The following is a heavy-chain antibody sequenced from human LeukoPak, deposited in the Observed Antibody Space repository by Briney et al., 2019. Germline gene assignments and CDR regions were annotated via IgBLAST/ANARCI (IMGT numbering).Heavy chain of an antibody. CDR2: IYDSGST. Sequence: SETLSLACTVSGGSISSGDYYWSWIRQPPGKGLEWIGYIYDSGSTYYNPSLKSRVSISVDTSKNQFSLKLSSVTAADTAVYFCARAYDSSGFPLFDYWGQGALVTVSS. CDR3: ARAYDSSGFPLFDY. CDR1: GGSISSGDYY. V-gene: IGHV4-30-4*01. D-gene: IGHD3-22*01. J-gene: IGHJ4*02.